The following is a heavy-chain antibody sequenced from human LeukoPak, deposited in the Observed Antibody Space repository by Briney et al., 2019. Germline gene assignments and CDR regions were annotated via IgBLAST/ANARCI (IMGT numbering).Heavy chain of an antibody. CDR1: GSIFSNYA. V-gene: IGHV3-30*04. CDR2: ISYDGRNQ. CDR3: ARYGGFLDY. J-gene: IGHJ4*02. D-gene: IGHD3-16*01. Sequence: PGGSPRLSCAASGSIFSNYAMHWVRQAPGKGLEWVAVISYDGRNQYYADSVKGRFTVSRDNSKSTLYLQMNSLRGEDTAVYNCARYGGFLDYWGQGTLVTVSS.